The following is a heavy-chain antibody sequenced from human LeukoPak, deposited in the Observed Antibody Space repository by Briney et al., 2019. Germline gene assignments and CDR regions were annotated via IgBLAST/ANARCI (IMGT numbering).Heavy chain of an antibody. Sequence: SETLSLACAVYGGSFSGYYWSWIRQPPGKGLEWIGEINHSGSTNYNPSLKSRVTISVDTSKNQFSLKLSSVTAADTAVYYCARTTYSSGWYATFDYWGQGTLVTVSS. CDR1: GGSFSGYY. CDR2: INHSGST. J-gene: IGHJ4*02. CDR3: ARTTYSSGWYATFDY. V-gene: IGHV4-34*01. D-gene: IGHD6-19*01.